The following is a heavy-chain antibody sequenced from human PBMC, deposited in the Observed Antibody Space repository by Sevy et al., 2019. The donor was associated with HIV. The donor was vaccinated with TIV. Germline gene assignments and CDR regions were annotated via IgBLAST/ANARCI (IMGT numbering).Heavy chain of an antibody. J-gene: IGHJ3*02. Sequence: GGSLRLSCAASGFTFSSYAMSWVRQAPGNGLEWVSAISGSGRSTYYADSVKGRFTISRDNSKNTLYLQMNSLRAEDTAVYYCAKAPEHLRRKNAFDISGQGTLVTVSS. CDR1: GFTFSSYA. V-gene: IGHV3-23*01. D-gene: IGHD3-3*01. CDR3: AKAPEHLRRKNAFDI. CDR2: ISGSGRST.